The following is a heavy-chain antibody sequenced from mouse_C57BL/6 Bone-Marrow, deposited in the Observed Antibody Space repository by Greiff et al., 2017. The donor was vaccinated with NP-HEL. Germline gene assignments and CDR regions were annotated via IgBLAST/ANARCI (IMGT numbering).Heavy chain of an antibody. CDR2: FYPGSGSI. V-gene: IGHV1-62-2*01. CDR1: GYTFTEYT. D-gene: IGHD1-1*01. J-gene: IGHJ2*01. CDR3: ARHGSGAYYGSRRDYFDY. Sequence: VQLQQSGAELVKPGASVKLSCKASGYTFTEYTIHWVKQRSGQGLEWIGWFYPGSGSIKYNEKFKDKATLTADKSSSTVYMELSRLTSEDSAVYFCARHGSGAYYGSRRDYFDYWGQGTTLTVSS.